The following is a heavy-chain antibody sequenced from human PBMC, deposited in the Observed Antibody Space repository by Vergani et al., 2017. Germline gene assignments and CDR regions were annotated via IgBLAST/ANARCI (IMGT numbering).Heavy chain of an antibody. CDR3: ARDPLYSTTWPFLLLDMDV. CDR2: FYTGGGT. D-gene: IGHD6-13*01. J-gene: IGHJ6*02. V-gene: IGHV4-61*02. CDR1: GGSISSGSYY. Sequence: QVQLQESCPGLVRPSQTLSLICTVSGGSISSGSYYWSWFRQPAGKGLEWIGRFYTGGGTSYNPSLKSRVTISVDTSKNQFSLQLSSVTAADTAVYYCARDPLYSTTWPFLLLDMDVWGQGTTVTVSS.